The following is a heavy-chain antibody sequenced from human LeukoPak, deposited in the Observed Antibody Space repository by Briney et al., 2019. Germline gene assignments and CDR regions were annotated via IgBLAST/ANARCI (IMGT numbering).Heavy chain of an antibody. CDR2: ISSSGSTI. Sequence: PGGSLRLSCAASGFTFSDYYMSWIRQAPGKGLEWVSYISSSGSTIYYADSVKGRFTISRDNAKNSLYLQMNSLRVEDTAVYYCVRSSDMTGDLHDAFDIWGRGTMVTVSS. CDR3: VRSSDMTGDLHDAFDI. CDR1: GFTFSDYY. D-gene: IGHD3-9*01. V-gene: IGHV3-11*04. J-gene: IGHJ3*02.